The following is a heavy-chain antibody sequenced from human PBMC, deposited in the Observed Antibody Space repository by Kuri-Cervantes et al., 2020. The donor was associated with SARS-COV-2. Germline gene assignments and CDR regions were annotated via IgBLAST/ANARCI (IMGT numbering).Heavy chain of an antibody. CDR1: GFTFSSYW. J-gene: IGHJ3*02. CDR3: ARDRGDAFDI. V-gene: IGHV3-7*01. Sequence: GGSLRLSCAASGFTFSSYWVNWVRQAPGKGLEWVANIKQDGSEKYYVDSVKGRFTISRDNAKNSLYLQMKSLRAEDTAVYYCARDRGDAFDIWGQETMVTVSS. CDR2: IKQDGSEK.